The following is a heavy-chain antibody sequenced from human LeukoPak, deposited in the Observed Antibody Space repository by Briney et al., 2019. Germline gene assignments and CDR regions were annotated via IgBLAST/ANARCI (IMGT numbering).Heavy chain of an antibody. D-gene: IGHD4-17*01. CDR2: VYYDGST. Sequence: SETLSLTCSVSGGSISNRTYYWGWIRQPPGKGLEWIGSVYYDGSTYYTASLKSRVTISVDTSKNQFSLKLSSVTAADTAVYYCARHRYYGDLYYFDYWGQGTLVTVSS. CDR1: GGSISNRTYY. J-gene: IGHJ4*02. V-gene: IGHV4-39*01. CDR3: ARHRYYGDLYYFDY.